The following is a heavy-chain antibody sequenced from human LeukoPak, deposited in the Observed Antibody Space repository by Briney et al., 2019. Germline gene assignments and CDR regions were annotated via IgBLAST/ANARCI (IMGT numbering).Heavy chain of an antibody. J-gene: IGHJ4*02. CDR3: ARDQRIGDSVPHPLI. CDR2: IIPIFGTA. Sequence: SVKVSCKASGGTFSSYAISWVRQAPGQGLEWMGRIIPIFGTANYARKFQGRVTITTDESTSTAYMELSSLRSEDTAVYYCARDQRIGDSVPHPLIWGQGTLVTVSS. V-gene: IGHV1-69*05. CDR1: GGTFSSYA. D-gene: IGHD4-17*01.